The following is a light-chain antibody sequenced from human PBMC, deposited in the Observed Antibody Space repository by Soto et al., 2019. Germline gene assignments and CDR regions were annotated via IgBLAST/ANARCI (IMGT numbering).Light chain of an antibody. J-gene: IGKJ4*01. CDR2: ATS. V-gene: IGKV3-20*01. CDR3: QQYDSSHLT. Sequence: ETVLTQSPGTLSLSPGERATISCRASQNVISSYLAWYQQKPGQAPSLLVYATSSRAAGIPDRFSGSGSGTDFTLTMSRLEPEDFAVYYCQQYDSSHLTFGGGTKVEIK. CDR1: QNVISSY.